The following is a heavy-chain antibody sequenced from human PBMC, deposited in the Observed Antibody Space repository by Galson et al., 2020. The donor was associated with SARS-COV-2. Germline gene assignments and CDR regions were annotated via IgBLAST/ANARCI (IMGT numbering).Heavy chain of an antibody. V-gene: IGHV4-39*07. CDR1: GGSFGSSSYY. D-gene: IGHD2-8*02. CDR3: ARVEGNQGTGYH. Sequence: ASETLSLTCSVSGGSFGSSSYYWGWIRQPPGKGLEWIGSLFYTGRTYYNPSLKRRDTISVDTSQNQFSLKMSSVTAADTAVYYCARVEGNQGTGYHWGQGALVTVSS. J-gene: IGHJ5*02. CDR2: LFYTGRT.